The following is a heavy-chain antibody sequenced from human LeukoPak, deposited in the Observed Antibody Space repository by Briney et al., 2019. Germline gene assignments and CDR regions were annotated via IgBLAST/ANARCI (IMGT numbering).Heavy chain of an antibody. CDR3: ARERKQLVRYYYMDV. J-gene: IGHJ6*03. D-gene: IGHD6-13*01. CDR2: ISGSGGST. CDR1: GFTISSYA. Sequence: AGTLRLSCAASGFTISSYAMSWVRQAPGKGLEWVSAISGSGGSTYYAYSVKGRFTISRDNSKNTLYLQMNSLRAEDTAVYYCARERKQLVRYYYMDVWGKGGTVTVS. V-gene: IGHV3-23*01.